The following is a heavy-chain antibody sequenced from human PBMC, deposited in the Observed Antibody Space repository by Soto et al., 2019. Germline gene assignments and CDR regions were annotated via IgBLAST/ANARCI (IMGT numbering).Heavy chain of an antibody. D-gene: IGHD3-10*01. Sequence: SETLSLTCAVSGGSISSSSYYWAWIRQPPGKGLEWIANIYYTGSTYYNPSLGGRVTISIDTSKNQFSLKLGSVTAADTAVYYCAKSNSGSYSFDYWGQGTLVTVSS. CDR3: AKSNSGSYSFDY. J-gene: IGHJ4*02. CDR2: IYYTGST. V-gene: IGHV4-39*01. CDR1: GGSISSSSYY.